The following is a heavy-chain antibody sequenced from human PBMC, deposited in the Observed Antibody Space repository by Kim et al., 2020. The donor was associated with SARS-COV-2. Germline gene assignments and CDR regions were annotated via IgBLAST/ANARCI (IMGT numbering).Heavy chain of an antibody. CDR1: GGTFSSYA. V-gene: IGHV1-69*13. CDR3: ARPGGWKPYGSGSYVLDY. CDR2: IIPIFGTA. D-gene: IGHD3-10*01. J-gene: IGHJ4*02. Sequence: SVKVSCKASGGTFSSYAISWVRQAPGQGLEWMGGIIPIFGTANYAQKFQGRVTITADESTSTAYMELSSLRSEDTAVYYCARPGGWKPYGSGSYVLDYWGQGTLVTVSS.